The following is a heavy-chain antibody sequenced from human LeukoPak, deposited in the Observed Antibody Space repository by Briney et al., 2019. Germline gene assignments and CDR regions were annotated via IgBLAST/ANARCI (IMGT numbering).Heavy chain of an antibody. V-gene: IGHV3-23*01. CDR1: GFTFGGYA. J-gene: IGHJ6*02. Sequence: GGSLRLSCTASGFTFGGYAMTWVRQAPGKGLEWVSSISSGSEDTYYADSVKGRFTISRDNSKNTLYLQMNSLRAEDTAVYYCARAMDGPYCSSTSCYADYYYGMDVWGQGTTVTVSS. D-gene: IGHD2-2*01. CDR2: ISSGSEDT. CDR3: ARAMDGPYCSSTSCYADYYYGMDV.